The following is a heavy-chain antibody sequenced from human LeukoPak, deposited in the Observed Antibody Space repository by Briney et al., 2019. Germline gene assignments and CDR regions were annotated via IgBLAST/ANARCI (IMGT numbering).Heavy chain of an antibody. Sequence: PGGSLRLSCAASGFTFSSYGMHWVRQAPGKGLEWVAVISYDGSNKYYAGSVKGRFTISRDNSKNTLYLQMNSLRAEDTAVYYCARDLSAAAIYWGQGTLVTVSS. J-gene: IGHJ4*02. V-gene: IGHV3-30*03. D-gene: IGHD6-13*01. CDR3: ARDLSAAAIY. CDR1: GFTFSSYG. CDR2: ISYDGSNK.